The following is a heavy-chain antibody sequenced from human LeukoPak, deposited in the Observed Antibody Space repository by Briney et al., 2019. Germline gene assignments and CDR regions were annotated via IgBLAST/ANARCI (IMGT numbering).Heavy chain of an antibody. J-gene: IGHJ6*03. D-gene: IGHD2-2*01. CDR1: GYTFTNYD. V-gene: IGHV1-8*03. CDR2: LNPNNGKT. Sequence: SVKVSCKASGYTFTNYDINWVRQAAGQGLEWVGWLNPNNGKTGYAQKFQGRVTITRHTSISTAYMELSSLRSEDTAVYYCARRARDCSRTSCFNYYYYTDVWGKGTTVTVSS. CDR3: ARRARDCSRTSCFNYYYYTDV.